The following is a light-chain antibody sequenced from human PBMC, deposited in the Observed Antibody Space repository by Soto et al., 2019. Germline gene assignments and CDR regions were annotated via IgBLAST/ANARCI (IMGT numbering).Light chain of an antibody. J-gene: IGLJ7*01. V-gene: IGLV4-69*01. CDR3: QTWGTGIAV. CDR2: LNSDGSH. CDR1: SGYSSYA. Sequence: QSVLTKSPSASASLGASVKLTCTVSSGYSSYAIAWHQQQPEKGPRYLMKLNSDGSHSKGDGIPDRFSGSSSGAERYLTISSLQSEDEADYYCQTWGTGIAVFGGGTQLTVL.